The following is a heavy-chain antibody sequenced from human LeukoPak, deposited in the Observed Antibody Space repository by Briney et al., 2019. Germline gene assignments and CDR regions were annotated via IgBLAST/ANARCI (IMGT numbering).Heavy chain of an antibody. J-gene: IGHJ4*02. CDR2: INHSGST. V-gene: IGHV4-34*01. CDR3: ARGPNYDFWSGYYTAPFDY. Sequence: SETLSLTCAVYGGSFSGYYWSWIRQPPGKGLEWIGEINHSGSTNYNPSLKSRVTISVDTSKNQFSLKLSSVTAADTAVYYCARGPNYDFWSGYYTAPFDYWGQGTLVTVSS. CDR1: GGSFSGYY. D-gene: IGHD3-3*01.